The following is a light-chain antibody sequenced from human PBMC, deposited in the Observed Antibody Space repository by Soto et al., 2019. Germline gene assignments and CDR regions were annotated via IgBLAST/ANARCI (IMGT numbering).Light chain of an antibody. Sequence: QSVLTQPASVSGSPGQSIAISCTGSSSDVGIYNYVSWYQQHPGKVLKLIIYEVTNRPSGVSNRFSGSKSGNTAFLTISGFQAEDEADYYCSSYAGSSTFYVFGTGTKLTVL. CDR1: SSDVGIYNY. V-gene: IGLV2-14*01. CDR3: SSYAGSSTFYV. CDR2: EVT. J-gene: IGLJ1*01.